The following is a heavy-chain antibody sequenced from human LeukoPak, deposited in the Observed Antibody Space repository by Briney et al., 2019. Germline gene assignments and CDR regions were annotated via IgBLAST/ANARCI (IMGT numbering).Heavy chain of an antibody. V-gene: IGHV3-9*01. CDR1: GFTFDDYA. D-gene: IGHD3-10*01. CDR2: ISWNSGSI. CDR3: AKVGGSYWYYFDY. Sequence: GGSLRLSCAASGFTFDDYAMHWVRQAPGKGLEWVSGISWNSGSIGYADSVKGRFTISRDNAKNSLYLQMNSLRAEDTALYYCAKVGGSYWYYFDYWGQGTLVTVSS. J-gene: IGHJ4*02.